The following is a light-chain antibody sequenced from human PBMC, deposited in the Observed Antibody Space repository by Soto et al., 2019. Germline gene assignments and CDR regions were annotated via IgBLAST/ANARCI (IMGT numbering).Light chain of an antibody. CDR2: GVS. Sequence: DLQMNQSPSSLSSSVEDKVATTARASQSISSSLNCYQKKAXKAPNLXXYGVSRLQGGVPSRFSGSGSGTDLTLSISSLQTEDFANYYCQQSYTAPSITFGQGTRLEIK. CDR3: QQSYTAPSIT. CDR1: QSISSS. J-gene: IGKJ5*01. V-gene: IGKV1-39*01.